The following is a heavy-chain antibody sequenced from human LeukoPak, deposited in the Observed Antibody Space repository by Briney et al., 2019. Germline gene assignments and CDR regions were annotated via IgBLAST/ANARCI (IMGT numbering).Heavy chain of an antibody. CDR2: IYITGST. D-gene: IGHD3-22*01. V-gene: IGHV4-4*07. Sequence: SETLSLTCTVSGGSISTYYWSWIRQPAGKGLEWIGHIYITGSTNYNPSLRSRVTISVDTSKNQFSLKLTSVTAADTAVYYCAREAYYYDSSGYWDAFDIWGQGTMVTVSS. CDR3: AREAYYYDSSGYWDAFDI. J-gene: IGHJ3*02. CDR1: GGSISTYY.